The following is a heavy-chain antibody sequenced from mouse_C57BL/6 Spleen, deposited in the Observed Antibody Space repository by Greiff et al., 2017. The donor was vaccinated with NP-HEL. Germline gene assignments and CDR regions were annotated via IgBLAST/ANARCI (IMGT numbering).Heavy chain of an antibody. CDR3: ASLDGYYDYYAMDY. Sequence: EVKLQESGPGLVKPSQSLSLTCSVTGYSITSGYYWNWIRQFPGNKLEWMGYISYDGSNNYNPSLKNRISITRDTSKNQFFLKLNSVTTEDTATYYCASLDGYYDYYAMDYWGQGTSVTVSS. CDR1: GYSITSGYY. D-gene: IGHD2-3*01. J-gene: IGHJ4*01. V-gene: IGHV3-6*01. CDR2: ISYDGSN.